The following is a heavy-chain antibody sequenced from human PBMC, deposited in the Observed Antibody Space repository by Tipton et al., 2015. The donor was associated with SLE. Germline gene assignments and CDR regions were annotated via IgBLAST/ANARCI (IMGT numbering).Heavy chain of an antibody. J-gene: IGHJ3*02. CDR1: GGSVSSGSYY. Sequence: TLSLTCTVSGGSVSSGSYYWSWIRQPPGKGLEWIGYIYYSGSTNYNPSLKSRVTISVDTSKNQFSLKLSSVTAADTAVYYCARGSGQWLVKIACDIWGQGTMVTVSS. D-gene: IGHD6-19*01. CDR2: IYYSGST. CDR3: ARGSGQWLVKIACDI. V-gene: IGHV4-61*01.